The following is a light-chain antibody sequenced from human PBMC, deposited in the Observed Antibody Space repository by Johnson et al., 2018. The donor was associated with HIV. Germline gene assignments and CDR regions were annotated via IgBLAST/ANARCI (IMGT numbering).Light chain of an antibody. V-gene: IGLV1-51*01. CDR2: DND. J-gene: IGLJ1*01. Sequence: HSVLSQPPSVSAAPGQKVTISCFGSDSNIGNNYVSWYQQLPGTAPKLLIYDNDKRPSGIPDRFSGSKFGTSATLDITGLQTGDAADYYCGTWDSSLSVYVFGKGTKVTVL. CDR1: DSNIGNNY. CDR3: GTWDSSLSVYV.